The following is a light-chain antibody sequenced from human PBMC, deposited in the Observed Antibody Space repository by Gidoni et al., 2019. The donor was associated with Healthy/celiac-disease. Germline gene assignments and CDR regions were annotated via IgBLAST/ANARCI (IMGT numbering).Light chain of an antibody. Sequence: DIQMTPSPSTLSASVGDRVTITCRASQSISSWLAWYQQKPGTAPKLLIYKASSLESGVPSRFSGSGSGTEFTLTISSLQPDDFATYYCQQYNSYSQTFGQGTKVEIK. CDR1: QSISSW. CDR3: QQYNSYSQT. CDR2: KAS. V-gene: IGKV1-5*03. J-gene: IGKJ1*01.